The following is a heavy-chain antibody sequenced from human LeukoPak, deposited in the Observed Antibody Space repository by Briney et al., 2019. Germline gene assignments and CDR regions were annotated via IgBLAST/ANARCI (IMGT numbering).Heavy chain of an antibody. CDR3: ARLSQLLLKGYEDAFDI. D-gene: IGHD2-15*01. V-gene: IGHV5-51*01. J-gene: IGHJ3*02. CDR1: GYSFTSYW. Sequence: GESLKISCKGSGYSFTSYWIGWVRQMPGKGLEWMGIIYPGDSDTTYSPSFQGQVTISADKSISTAYLQWSSLKASDTAMYYCARLSQLLLKGYEDAFDIWGQGTMVTVSS. CDR2: IYPGDSDT.